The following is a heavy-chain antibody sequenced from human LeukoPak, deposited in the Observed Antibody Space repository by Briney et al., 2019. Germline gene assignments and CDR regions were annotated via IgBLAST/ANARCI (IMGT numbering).Heavy chain of an antibody. CDR2: IYYSGST. CDR1: GGSISSYF. D-gene: IGHD3-22*01. CDR3: ARGYYDSSGYLLFDY. Sequence: SETLSLTCTVSGGSISSYFWSWIRQPPGKGLEWIGYIYYSGSTNYNPSLKSRVTISVDTSKKQFSLKLSSATAADTAVYYCARGYYDSSGYLLFDYWGQGTLVTVSS. J-gene: IGHJ4*02. V-gene: IGHV4-59*01.